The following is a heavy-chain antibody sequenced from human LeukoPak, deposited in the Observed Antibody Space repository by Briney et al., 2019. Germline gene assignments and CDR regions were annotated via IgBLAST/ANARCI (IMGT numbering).Heavy chain of an antibody. CDR2: IKEDGSDK. D-gene: IGHD5-24*01. V-gene: IGHV3-7*05. CDR3: ARDTGYNTFDY. Sequence: GGSLRLSCAASGFTFSNYWMSWVRQAPGKGLEWVANIKEDGSDKYYVDSVKGRFTISRDNAKNSQYLQMNSLRAEDTAVYYCARDTGYNTFDYWGQGTLVTVSS. CDR1: GFTFSNYW. J-gene: IGHJ4*02.